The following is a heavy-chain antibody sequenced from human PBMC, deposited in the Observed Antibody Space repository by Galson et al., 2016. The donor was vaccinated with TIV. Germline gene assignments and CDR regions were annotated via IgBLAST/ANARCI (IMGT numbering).Heavy chain of an antibody. J-gene: IGHJ5*02. CDR2: IRHDGNAK. CDR3: GRVRDVSTDDDVDL. D-gene: IGHD3-10*02. Sequence: SLRLSCAASGFTFRRYWMSWVRQAPGKGLEWVANIRHDGNAKNYVDSVEGRFTISRDNSKNSLDLQMNSLRAEDTAVYYCGRVRDVSTDDDVDLWGQGTLVTVSA. CDR1: GFTFRRYW. V-gene: IGHV3-7*01.